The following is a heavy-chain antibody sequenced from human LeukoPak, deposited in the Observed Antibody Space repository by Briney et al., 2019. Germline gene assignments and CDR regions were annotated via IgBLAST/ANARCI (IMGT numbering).Heavy chain of an antibody. Sequence: ASVKVSCKASGGTFSSYAISWVRQAPGQGLEWMGGIIPIFGTANYAQKFQGRVTITADESTSTAYMELSSLRSEDTAVYYRARGIAVAGTGYFDYCGQGTLVTVSS. D-gene: IGHD6-19*01. CDR1: GGTFSSYA. J-gene: IGHJ4*02. CDR3: ARGIAVAGTGYFDY. CDR2: IIPIFGTA. V-gene: IGHV1-69*13.